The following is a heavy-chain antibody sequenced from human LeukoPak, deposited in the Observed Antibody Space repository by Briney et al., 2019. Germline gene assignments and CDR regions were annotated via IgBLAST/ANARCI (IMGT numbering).Heavy chain of an antibody. Sequence: ASVKVSCKASGYTFTGYYMHWVRQAPGQGLEWMGWINPNSGGTNYAQKFQGRVTMTRDTSISTAYMELSRLRSDDTAVYYCARGAPGTVTTERPNWFDPWGQGTLVTVSS. D-gene: IGHD4-17*01. V-gene: IGHV1-2*02. CDR3: ARGAPGTVTTERPNWFDP. CDR1: GYTFTGYY. J-gene: IGHJ5*02. CDR2: INPNSGGT.